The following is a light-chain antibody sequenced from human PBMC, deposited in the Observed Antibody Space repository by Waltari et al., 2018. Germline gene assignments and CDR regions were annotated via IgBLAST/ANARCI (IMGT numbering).Light chain of an antibody. CDR2: RLS. J-gene: IGKJ3*01. Sequence: DVVMTQSPLSLPVTLGQPASISCRSPQSLVPSDGTTYLNLSHPRPGQPPRRLLFRLSARESGTPDRIRGSGSGRDFTLTISRVEAEDVGVYYCMQATHWPHTFGPGTKVDIK. CDR1: QSLVPSDGTTY. V-gene: IGKV2-30*02. CDR3: MQATHWPHT.